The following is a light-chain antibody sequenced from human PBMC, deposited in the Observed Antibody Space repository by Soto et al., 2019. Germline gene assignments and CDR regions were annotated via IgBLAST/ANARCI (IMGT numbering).Light chain of an antibody. Sequence: QSALTQPASVSGSPGQSITISCTGTSSDVGGYNYVSWYQQHPGKAPKLMIYEVSNRPSEVSNRFSGSKSGNTASLTISGLQSEDEADYYCSSYTSSSTLVFRTGTKLTVL. CDR3: SSYTSSSTLV. J-gene: IGLJ1*01. CDR1: SSDVGGYNY. V-gene: IGLV2-14*01. CDR2: EVS.